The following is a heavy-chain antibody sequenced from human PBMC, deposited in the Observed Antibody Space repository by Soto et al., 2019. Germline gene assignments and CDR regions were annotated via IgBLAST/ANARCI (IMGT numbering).Heavy chain of an antibody. Sequence: GASVNVSCKASGGTFSSYAISWVRQAPGQGLEWMGGIIPIFGTANYAQKFQGRVTITADESTSTAYMELSSLRSEDTAVYYCARQDRAGVVVVTPFDYWGQGTLVTVSS. V-gene: IGHV1-69*13. CDR3: ARQDRAGVVVVTPFDY. J-gene: IGHJ4*02. D-gene: IGHD3-22*01. CDR2: IIPIFGTA. CDR1: GGTFSSYA.